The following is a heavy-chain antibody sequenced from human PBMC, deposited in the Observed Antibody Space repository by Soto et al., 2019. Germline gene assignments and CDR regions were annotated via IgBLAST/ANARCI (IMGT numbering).Heavy chain of an antibody. V-gene: IGHV5-51*01. CDR1: GYSFTSYW. D-gene: IGHD6-19*01. CDR3: ARLRVAVASYYFDY. J-gene: IGHJ4*02. CDR2: IYPGDSDT. Sequence: GESLKISCKGSGYSFTSYWIGWVRQMPGKCLEWMGIIYPGDSDTRYSPSFQGQVTISADKSISTAYLQWSSLKASATAMYYCARLRVAVASYYFDYWGQGTLVTVSS.